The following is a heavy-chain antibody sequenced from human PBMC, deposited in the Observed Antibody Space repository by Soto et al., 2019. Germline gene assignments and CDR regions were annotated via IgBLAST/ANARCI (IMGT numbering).Heavy chain of an antibody. V-gene: IGHV4-59*01. D-gene: IGHD6-6*01. CDR3: ARVRYVSSSAAFDI. J-gene: IGHJ3*02. CDR1: GGSISNYY. Sequence: QVQLQESGPGLVKTSETLSLTCSVSGGSISNYYWSWIRQPPGKGLEWIGYIYYSGDTNYNPSLMSRVTISIDTSKTQFSLTLTSVTAADTAIYYCARVRYVSSSAAFDIWGQGTLALVSS. CDR2: IYYSGDT.